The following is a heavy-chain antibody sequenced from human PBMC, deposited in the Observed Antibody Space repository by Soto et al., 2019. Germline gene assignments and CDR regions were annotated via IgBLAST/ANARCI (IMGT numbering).Heavy chain of an antibody. J-gene: IGHJ1*01. CDR1: RGSMRICELA. CDR3: PTPSIDFDTCS. CDR2: IYFDGNA. V-gene: IGHV4-30-4*02. D-gene: IGHD3-9*01. Sequence: SDTLSLACAFSRGSMRICELAWNWIRKPPGKGLEWIGYIYFDGNAYYHPSLKSRVTISMDMYKNQFSLRMNSVTDADTVVYYCPTPSIDFDTCSWGYGALVTVSS.